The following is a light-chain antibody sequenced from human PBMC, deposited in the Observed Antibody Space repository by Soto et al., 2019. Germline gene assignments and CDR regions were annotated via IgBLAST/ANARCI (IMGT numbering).Light chain of an antibody. CDR3: CSYTSSSIPYV. CDR1: SSDVVGYNY. V-gene: IGLV2-14*01. Sequence: QSALTQPASVSGSPGESITISCTGTSSDVVGYNYVSWFQQYPGKAPKLLIYEVGHRPSEISNRFSGSKSGNTASLTISGLQAEDEADYYCCSYTSSSIPYVFGTGTKLTVL. CDR2: EVG. J-gene: IGLJ1*01.